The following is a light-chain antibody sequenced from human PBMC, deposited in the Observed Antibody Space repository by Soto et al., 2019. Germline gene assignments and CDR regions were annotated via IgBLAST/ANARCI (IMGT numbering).Light chain of an antibody. CDR3: QQSYRTPRT. V-gene: IGKV1-39*01. CDR1: QSIGTY. CDR2: DSS. Sequence: DIQMTQSPSSLSASVGDRVTITCRASQSIGTYLHWYQQKPGKAPTLLVYDSSTLQSGVPSRFSGSGSGTDFTLTISSLQPEDFATYYCQQSYRTPRTFGQGTKVDIK. J-gene: IGKJ1*01.